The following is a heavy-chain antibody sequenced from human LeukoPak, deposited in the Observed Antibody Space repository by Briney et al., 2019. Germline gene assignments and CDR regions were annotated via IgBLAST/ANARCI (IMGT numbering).Heavy chain of an antibody. CDR1: GGTFSSYA. J-gene: IGHJ4*02. D-gene: IGHD3-22*01. V-gene: IGHV1-69*13. CDR2: IIPIFGTA. CDR3: ARGSYYDSSGYYYQREEYYFDY. Sequence: SVKVSCKASGGTFSSYAISWGRQAPGQGLEWMGGIIPIFGTANYAQKFQGRVTITADESTSTAYMELSSLRSEDTAVYYCARGSYYDSSGYYYQREEYYFDYWGQGTLVTVSS.